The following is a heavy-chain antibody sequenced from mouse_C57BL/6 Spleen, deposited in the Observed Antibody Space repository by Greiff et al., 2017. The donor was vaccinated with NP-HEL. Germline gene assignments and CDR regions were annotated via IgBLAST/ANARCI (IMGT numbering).Heavy chain of an antibody. CDR3: ARCLAYWYFDV. CDR2: IHPNSGST. J-gene: IGHJ1*03. CDR1: GYTFTSYW. V-gene: IGHV1-64*01. Sequence: VQLQQPGAEQVKPGASVKLSCKASGYTFTSYWMHWVKQRPGQGLEWIGMIHPNSGSTNYNEKFKSKATLTVDKSSSTAYMQLSSLTSEDSAVYYCARCLAYWYFDVWGTGTTVTVSS.